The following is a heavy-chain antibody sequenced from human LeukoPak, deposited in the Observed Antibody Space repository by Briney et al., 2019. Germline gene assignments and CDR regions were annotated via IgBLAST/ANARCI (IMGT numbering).Heavy chain of an antibody. Sequence: GGSLRLSCAASGFTFSSYAMHWVRQAPGKGLEWVAVISYDGNNEYYADSVKGRFTISRDNSKNTLYLQMNSLRTEDTAVYYCARPFHKFFDYWGQGTLVTVSS. CDR3: ARPFHKFFDY. CDR1: GFTFSSYA. V-gene: IGHV3-30-3*01. D-gene: IGHD3-3*02. CDR2: ISYDGNNE. J-gene: IGHJ4*02.